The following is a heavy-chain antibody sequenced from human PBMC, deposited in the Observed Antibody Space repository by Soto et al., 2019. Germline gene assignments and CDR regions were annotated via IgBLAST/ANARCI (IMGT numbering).Heavy chain of an antibody. CDR1: GFTFSSYA. V-gene: IGHV3-30-3*01. J-gene: IGHJ5*02. CDR2: ISYDGSNK. CDR3: ARGGGGSCCYNWFDP. D-gene: IGHD2-15*01. Sequence: QVQLVESGGGVVQPGRSLRLSCAASGFTFSSYAMHWVRQAPGKGLEWVAVISYDGSNKYYADSVKGRFTISRDNSKNTLDLQLTSLSAEDTAVYYCARGGGGSCCYNWFDPWGQGTLVTVSS.